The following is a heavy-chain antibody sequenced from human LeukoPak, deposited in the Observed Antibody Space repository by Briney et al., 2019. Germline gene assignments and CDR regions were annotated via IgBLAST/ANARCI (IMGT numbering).Heavy chain of an antibody. V-gene: IGHV3-30*04. CDR2: ISYDGSNK. J-gene: IGHJ4*02. D-gene: IGHD3-10*01. CDR3: ARDPTMLWFGEANHYDY. CDR1: GFTFSSYA. Sequence: PGGSLRLSCAASGFTFSSYAMHWVRQAPGEGLEWVAVISYDGSNKYYADSVKGRFTISRDNSKNTLYLQMNSLRAEDTAVYYCARDPTMLWFGEANHYDYWGQGTLVTVSS.